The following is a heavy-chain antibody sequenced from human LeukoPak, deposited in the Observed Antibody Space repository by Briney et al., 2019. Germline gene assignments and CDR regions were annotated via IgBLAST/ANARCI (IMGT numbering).Heavy chain of an antibody. D-gene: IGHD3-22*01. V-gene: IGHV4-59*10. J-gene: IGHJ3*02. CDR3: ARGAHYYDSSGYFTFHI. CDR1: GGSISSYY. Sequence: SETLSLTCAVYGGSISSYYWSWIRQPAGKGLEWIGRIYARGSTNYNPSLKSRVTMSVDTSKNQFSLKLSSVTAADTAVYYCARGAHYYDSSGYFTFHIWGQGTMVTVSS. CDR2: IYARGST.